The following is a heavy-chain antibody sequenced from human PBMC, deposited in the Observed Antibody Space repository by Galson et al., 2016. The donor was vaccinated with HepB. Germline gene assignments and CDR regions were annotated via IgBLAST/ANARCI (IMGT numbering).Heavy chain of an antibody. D-gene: IGHD4-23*01. Sequence: SLRLSCAASGFSLSKHWMNWVRQAPGKGLEWLANIKEDGSDKYYVASVKGRFTISRDNGKNSLYLQMSSLRDEDTAVYHCARIAYRGNGPFDIWGQGTMVTVSS. J-gene: IGHJ3*02. V-gene: IGHV3-7*03. CDR3: ARIAYRGNGPFDI. CDR2: IKEDGSDK. CDR1: GFSLSKHW.